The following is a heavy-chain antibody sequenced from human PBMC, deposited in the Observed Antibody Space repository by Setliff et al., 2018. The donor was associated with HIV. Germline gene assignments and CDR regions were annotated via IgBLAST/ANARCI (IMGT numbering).Heavy chain of an antibody. CDR3: ARTPGTIWGYDY. D-gene: IGHD3-9*01. V-gene: IGHV4-39*07. Sequence: SETLSLTCTVSGGSITSGNYFWSWIRQSPGKGLEWIGSGVNSGRSYYNPSLRRRVTISVDTSKNQFSLKLSSVTAADTAVYYCARTPGTIWGYDYWGQGTLVTVSS. CDR2: GVNSGRS. J-gene: IGHJ4*02. CDR1: GGSITSGNYF.